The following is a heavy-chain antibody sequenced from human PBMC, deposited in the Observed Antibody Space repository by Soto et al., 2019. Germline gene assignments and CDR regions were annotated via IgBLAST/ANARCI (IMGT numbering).Heavy chain of an antibody. D-gene: IGHD6-19*01. V-gene: IGHV3-30-3*01. Sequence: QVQLVESGGGVVQPGRSLRLSCAASGFTFSSYAMHWVRQAPGKGLEWVAVISYDGSNKYYADSVKGRFTISRDNSKNTLYLQMNSLRAEETAVYYCARVVVIIGGWLNFDYWGQGTLVTVSS. CDR2: ISYDGSNK. CDR1: GFTFSSYA. CDR3: ARVVVIIGGWLNFDY. J-gene: IGHJ4*02.